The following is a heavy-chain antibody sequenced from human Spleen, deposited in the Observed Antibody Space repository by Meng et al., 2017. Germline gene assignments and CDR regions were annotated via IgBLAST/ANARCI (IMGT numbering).Heavy chain of an antibody. Sequence: GESLKISCAASGFTFSSYSLNWVRQAPGKGLEWVSSITSSSSYIYYAASVKGRFTISRDNAKNSLYLQMTSLRAEDTAVYYCARVEINANWNDDLDYWGQGTLVTVSS. V-gene: IGHV3-21*01. D-gene: IGHD1-1*01. CDR3: ARVEINANWNDDLDY. CDR2: ITSSSSYI. CDR1: GFTFSSYS. J-gene: IGHJ4*02.